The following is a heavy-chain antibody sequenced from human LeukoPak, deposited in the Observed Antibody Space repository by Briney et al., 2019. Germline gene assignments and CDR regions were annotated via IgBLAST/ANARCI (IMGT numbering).Heavy chain of an antibody. CDR2: IYAGDSDT. CDR1: GYSFTSYW. J-gene: IGHJ4*02. V-gene: IGHV5-51*01. D-gene: IGHD6-13*01. CDR3: ARARYSSSSPYSVDY. Sequence: GESLKISCKGSGYSFTSYWIGWVRQMPGKGLEWMGVIYAGDSDTGYRPFFRGEITISAHKSISTAYLQWSSLKASDTAMYYCARARYSSSSPYSVDYWGQGTLVTVS.